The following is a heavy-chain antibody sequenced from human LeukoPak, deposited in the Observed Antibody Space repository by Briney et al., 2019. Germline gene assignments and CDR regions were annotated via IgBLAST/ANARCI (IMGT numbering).Heavy chain of an antibody. J-gene: IGHJ4*02. Sequence: SETLSLTCAVSGASISSYYWGWIRQPPGKGLECVGYMFYNGGTNYNPSLKSRLTMSVDTSRNQFALRLRSVTAADTAVYYCARGVVRGVDIGHWGQGTLVTVSS. V-gene: IGHV4-59*12. CDR1: GASISSYY. D-gene: IGHD2-15*01. CDR2: MFYNGGT. CDR3: ARGVVRGVDIGH.